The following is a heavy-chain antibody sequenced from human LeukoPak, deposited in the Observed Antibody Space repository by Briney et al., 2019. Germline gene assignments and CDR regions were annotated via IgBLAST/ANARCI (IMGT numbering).Heavy chain of an antibody. CDR2: INPNSGGT. J-gene: IGHJ4*02. Sequence: ASVKVSCMASGYTFTGYYMHWVRQAPGQGLEWMGWINPNSGGTNYAQKFQGRVTMTRDTSISTAYMELSRLRSDDTAVYYCARVRELGEKRPLGYWGQGTLVTVSS. CDR3: ARVRELGEKRPLGY. D-gene: IGHD3-16*01. V-gene: IGHV1-2*02. CDR1: GYTFTGYY.